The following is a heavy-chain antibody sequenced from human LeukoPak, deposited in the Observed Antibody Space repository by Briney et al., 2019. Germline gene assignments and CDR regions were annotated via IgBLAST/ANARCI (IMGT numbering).Heavy chain of an antibody. V-gene: IGHV3-7*05. Sequence: GGSLRLSCAASGFTFGSYWMSWVRQAPGKGLEWVANIKQDGSEKYYVDSVKGRFTISRDDAKNSLYLQMNSLRAEDTAVYYCARVPYCSRTSCYAIFDYWGQGALVTVSS. D-gene: IGHD2-2*01. J-gene: IGHJ4*02. CDR2: IKQDGSEK. CDR3: ARVPYCSRTSCYAIFDY. CDR1: GFTFGSYW.